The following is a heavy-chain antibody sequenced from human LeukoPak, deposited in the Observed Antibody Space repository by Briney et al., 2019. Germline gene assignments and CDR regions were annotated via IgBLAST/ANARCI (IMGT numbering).Heavy chain of an antibody. CDR1: GGTFSSYA. CDR3: ARDCGGGSCYSGFDP. V-gene: IGHV1-69*13. Sequence: GASVKVSCKASGGTFSSYAISWVRQAPGQGLEWMGGIIPIFGTANYAQKFQGRVTITADGSTSTAYMELSSLRSEDTAVYYCARDCGGGSCYSGFDPWGQGTLVTVSS. J-gene: IGHJ5*02. CDR2: IIPIFGTA. D-gene: IGHD2-15*01.